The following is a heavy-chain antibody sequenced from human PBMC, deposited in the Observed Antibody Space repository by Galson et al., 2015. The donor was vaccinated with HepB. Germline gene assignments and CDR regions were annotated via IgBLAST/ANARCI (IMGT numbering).Heavy chain of an antibody. CDR1: GFTFSNAW. V-gene: IGHV3-15*07. Sequence: SLRLSCAASGFTFSNAWMNWVRQAPGKGLEWVGRIKSKTDGGTTDYAAPVKGRFTISRDDSKNTLYLQMNSLKTEDTAVYYCTTKLKQLWPSYYYYYGMDVWGQGTTVTVSS. CDR3: TTKLKQLWPSYYYYYGMDV. J-gene: IGHJ6*02. CDR2: IKSKTDGGTT. D-gene: IGHD5-18*01.